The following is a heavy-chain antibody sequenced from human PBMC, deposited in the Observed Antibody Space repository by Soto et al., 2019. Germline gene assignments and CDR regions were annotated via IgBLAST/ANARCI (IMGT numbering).Heavy chain of an antibody. CDR1: GGTFSSYA. D-gene: IGHD1-26*01. CDR3: ARGEELLRAWYFDY. Sequence: QVQLVQSGAEVKKPGSSVKVSCKASGGTFSSYAISWVRQAPGQGLEWMGGIIPIFGTAKYAQKFQGRVMITADESTSRACMELCSLGSEDTVVYYCARGEELLRAWYFDYWGRGTLVTVSS. V-gene: IGHV1-69*01. J-gene: IGHJ4*02. CDR2: IIPIFGTA.